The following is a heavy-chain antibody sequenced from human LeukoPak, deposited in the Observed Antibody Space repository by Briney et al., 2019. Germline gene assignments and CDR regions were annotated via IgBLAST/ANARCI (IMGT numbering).Heavy chain of an antibody. D-gene: IGHD6-19*01. CDR1: EFTFGTLA. J-gene: IGHJ4*02. Sequence: GGSRRLSLEPPEFTFGTLAWIGFGKLPGRGWEWVSSIFPSGGEIHYADSVRGRFTMSRENAKNSLYLQMNSLRAEDTAVYYCARVSSGWIDYWGQGTLVTVSS. CDR2: IFPSGGEI. CDR3: ARVSSGWIDY. V-gene: IGHV3-21*01.